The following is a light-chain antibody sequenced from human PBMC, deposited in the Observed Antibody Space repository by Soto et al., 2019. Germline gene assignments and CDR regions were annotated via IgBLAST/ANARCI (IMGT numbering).Light chain of an antibody. CDR3: QQFDSVPCT. Sequence: IQMTQSPSSLSASVGDRVTITCQASQDITNYLIWYQQKPGKAPKLLNYDASSLGTGVSSRFSGSGSGTHFTLTISSLQPEDIATYYCQQFDSVPCTFGQGTKLEMK. CDR2: DAS. J-gene: IGKJ2*02. V-gene: IGKV1-33*01. CDR1: QDITNY.